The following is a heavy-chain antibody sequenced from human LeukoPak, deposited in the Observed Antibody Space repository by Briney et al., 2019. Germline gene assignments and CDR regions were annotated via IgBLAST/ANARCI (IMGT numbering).Heavy chain of an antibody. CDR1: GGSISSYY. J-gene: IGHJ4*02. D-gene: IGHD2-21*01. CDR3: ARGAVVAGIYFDY. V-gene: IGHV4-59*01. Sequence: SETLSLTCTVSGGSISSYYWSWIRQPPGKGLEWIGYIYYSGSTNYNPSLKSRVTISVDASKNQSSLKLSSVTAADTAVYYCARGAVVAGIYFDYWGQGTLVTVSS. CDR2: IYYSGST.